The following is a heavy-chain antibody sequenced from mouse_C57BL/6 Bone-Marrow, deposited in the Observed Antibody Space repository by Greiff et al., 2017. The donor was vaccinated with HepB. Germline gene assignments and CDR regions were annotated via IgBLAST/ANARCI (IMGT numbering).Heavy chain of an antibody. Sequence: QVQLQQSGAELVRPGTSVKVSCKASGYAFTNYLIEWVKQRPGQGLEWIGVINPGSGGTNYNEKFKGKATLTVDQSSSTAYMQLNSLTSEDSAVYYCARGRLLRWGQGTTLTVSS. CDR3: ARGRLLR. J-gene: IGHJ2*01. CDR2: INPGSGGT. CDR1: GYAFTNYL. V-gene: IGHV1-54*01. D-gene: IGHD2-3*01.